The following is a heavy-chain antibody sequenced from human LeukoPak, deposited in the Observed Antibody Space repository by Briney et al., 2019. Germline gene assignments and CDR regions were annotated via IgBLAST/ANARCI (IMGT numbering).Heavy chain of an antibody. D-gene: IGHD6-13*01. CDR3: ARVRSGLNSRFDY. V-gene: IGHV3-53*04. CDR2: IYTGGST. Sequence: GRSLRLSCTASGFTFGDYAMSWVRQAPGKGLEWVSVIYTGGSTYYADSVKGRFTISRHNSKNTVYLQMNSLRAEDTAVYYCARVRSGLNSRFDYWGQGTLVTVSS. CDR1: GFTFGDYA. J-gene: IGHJ4*02.